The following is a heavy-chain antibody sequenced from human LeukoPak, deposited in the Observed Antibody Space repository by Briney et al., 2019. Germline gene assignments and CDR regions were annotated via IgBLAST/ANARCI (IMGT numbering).Heavy chain of an antibody. CDR2: ISAYNGNT. V-gene: IGHV1-18*01. D-gene: IGHD3-22*01. CDR3: ARDVHYYDSSGYRAFDI. Sequence: GASVKVSCKASGYTFTSYGISWVRQAPGQGLEWMGWISAYNGNTNYAQKLQGRVTMTTDTSTSTAYMELRSLRSDDTAVYYCARDVHYYDSSGYRAFDIWGKGTMVTVSS. CDR1: GYTFTSYG. J-gene: IGHJ3*02.